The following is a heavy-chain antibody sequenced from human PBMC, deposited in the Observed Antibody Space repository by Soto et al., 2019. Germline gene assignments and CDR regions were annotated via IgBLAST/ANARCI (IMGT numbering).Heavy chain of an antibody. D-gene: IGHD5-18*01. V-gene: IGHV3-30*03. J-gene: IGHJ4*02. CDR2: ISYDGGLQ. CDR3: VSDRGYGHASVPYS. Sequence: QAHLVESGGGVVQPGRSLRLSCAASGFTFTSYGMHWVRQAPGTRLEWVAVISYDGGLQHYADSVKGRFTISRDKSKNMVILQMNSLRAEDTAVYYCVSDRGYGHASVPYSWGQGTLVSVSS. CDR1: GFTFTSYG.